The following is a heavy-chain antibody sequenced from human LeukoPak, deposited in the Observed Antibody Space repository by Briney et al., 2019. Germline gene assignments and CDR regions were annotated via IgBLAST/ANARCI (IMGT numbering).Heavy chain of an antibody. V-gene: IGHV3-30-3*01. Sequence: GGSLRLSCAASGFTFSSYAMHWVRQAPGKGLEWVAVISYDGSNKYYADSVKGRFTISRDNSKNTLYLQMNSLRAEDTAVYYCVYYDSSGYGRGAFDIWGQGTMVTVSS. J-gene: IGHJ3*02. D-gene: IGHD3-22*01. CDR3: VYYDSSGYGRGAFDI. CDR2: ISYDGSNK. CDR1: GFTFSSYA.